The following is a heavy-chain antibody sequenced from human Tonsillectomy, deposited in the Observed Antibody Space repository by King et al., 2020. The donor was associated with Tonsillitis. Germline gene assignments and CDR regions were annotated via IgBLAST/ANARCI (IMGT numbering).Heavy chain of an antibody. D-gene: IGHD2-15*01. J-gene: IGHJ6*02. V-gene: IGHV3-7*01. CDR1: GFTFSSFW. CDR2: IKPDGSEK. Sequence: VQLVESGGGLVQPGGSLRLSCAASGFTFSSFWMSWVRQAPGKGLEWVANIKPDGSEKYYVDSVKGRFTISRDNAKNSLYLQMNSLRAEDTAVFYCARVLGYLDVGGQGTTVTVSS. CDR3: ARVLGYLDV.